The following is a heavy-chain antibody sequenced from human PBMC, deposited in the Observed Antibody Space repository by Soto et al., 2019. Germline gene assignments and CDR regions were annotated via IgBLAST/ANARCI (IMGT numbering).Heavy chain of an antibody. J-gene: IGHJ4*02. CDR2: INMAGTAI. Sequence: PGVSLRLSCAASGFALSSYWMHWVRQAPGKGLVWLSRINMAGTAINYAASVKGRFTISRDTAKNTPFLQMNSLRDADTAMYYCVPGNDGYGVFDYWGQGALVTVSA. CDR3: VPGNDGYGVFDY. V-gene: IGHV3-74*01. D-gene: IGHD5-18*01. CDR1: GFALSSYW.